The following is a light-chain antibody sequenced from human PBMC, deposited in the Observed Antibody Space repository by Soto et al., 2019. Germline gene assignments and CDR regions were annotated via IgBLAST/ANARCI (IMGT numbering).Light chain of an antibody. CDR3: QQRSSWPS. CDR1: QSVSSY. J-gene: IGKJ5*01. CDR2: DAS. V-gene: IGKV3-11*01. Sequence: IVWTQSPATLSLSPGERYSLSCMASQSVSSYLAWYQQKPGQSPSLLIYDASNSAAGIPARFSGSGSGTDFTLTISSLEPEDFAVYHCQQRSSWPSFGPGTRLDIK.